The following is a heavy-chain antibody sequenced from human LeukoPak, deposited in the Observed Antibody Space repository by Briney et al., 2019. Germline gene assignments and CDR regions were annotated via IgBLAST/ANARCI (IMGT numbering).Heavy chain of an antibody. J-gene: IGHJ5*02. CDR2: IYYSGST. D-gene: IGHD1-26*01. Sequence: SETLSLTCTVSGGSISSSSYYWGWIRQPPGKGLEWIGYIYYSGSTNYNPSLKSRVAISVDTSKNQFSLKLSSVTAADTAVYYCARGGSYSFTPWGQGTLVTVSS. CDR1: GGSISSSSYY. V-gene: IGHV4-61*05. CDR3: ARGGSYSFTP.